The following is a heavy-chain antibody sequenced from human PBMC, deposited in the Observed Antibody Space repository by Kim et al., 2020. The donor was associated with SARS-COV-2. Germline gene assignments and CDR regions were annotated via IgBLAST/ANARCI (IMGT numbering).Heavy chain of an antibody. D-gene: IGHD5-12*01. J-gene: IGHJ4*02. V-gene: IGHV3-30*18. Sequence: GGSLRLSCAASGFTFSSYGMHWVRQAPGKGLEWVAVISYDGSNKYYADSVKGRFTISRDNSKNTLYLQMNSLRAEDTAVYYCAKGVSYEATKGVLLSYWGQGTLVTVSS. CDR1: GFTFSSYG. CDR3: AKGVSYEATKGVLLSY. CDR2: ISYDGSNK.